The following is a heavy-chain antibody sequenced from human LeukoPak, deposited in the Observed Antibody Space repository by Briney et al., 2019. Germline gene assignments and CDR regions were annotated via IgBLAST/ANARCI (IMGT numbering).Heavy chain of an antibody. J-gene: IGHJ4*02. CDR1: GFTFSSYG. Sequence: GRSLRLSCAASGFTFSSYGMHWVRQAPGKGLEWVAVIWYDGSNKYYADSVKGRFTISRDNSKNTLYLQMNSLRAEDTAVYYCARAWELSSSWYWGYYFDYWGQGTLVTVSS. V-gene: IGHV3-33*01. CDR3: ARAWELSSSWYWGYYFDY. D-gene: IGHD6-13*01. CDR2: IWYDGSNK.